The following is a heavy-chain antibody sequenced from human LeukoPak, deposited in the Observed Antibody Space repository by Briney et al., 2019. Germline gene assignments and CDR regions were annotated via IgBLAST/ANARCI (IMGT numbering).Heavy chain of an antibody. J-gene: IGHJ4*02. CDR3: AREGSLEYYFDY. CDR1: GFTFSSYS. D-gene: IGHD3-10*01. Sequence: PGGSLRLSCAASGFTFSSYSMNWVRQAPGKGLVWVSRINSDGSKTSHADSVKGRFTISRDNAKNTLYLQMNGLRAEDTAVYYCAREGSLEYYFDYWGRGTLVTVSS. V-gene: IGHV3-74*01. CDR2: INSDGSKT.